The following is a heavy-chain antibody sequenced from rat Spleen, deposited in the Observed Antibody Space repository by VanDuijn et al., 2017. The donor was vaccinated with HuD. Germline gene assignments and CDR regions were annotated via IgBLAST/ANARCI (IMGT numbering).Heavy chain of an antibody. J-gene: IGHJ2*01. V-gene: IGHV5-22*01. CDR1: GFIFKNYW. CDR3: ARQFGVPSYFDY. Sequence: EVQLVESGGGLVQPGGSLKLSCIASGFIFKNYWLTWVRQAPKKGLEWVASISYEGSSTYYGDSVKGRFKISRDNAKSTLYLQMRSLRSGDTATYYCARQFGVPSYFDYWGQGVMVTVSS. D-gene: IGHD4-3*01. CDR2: ISYEGSST.